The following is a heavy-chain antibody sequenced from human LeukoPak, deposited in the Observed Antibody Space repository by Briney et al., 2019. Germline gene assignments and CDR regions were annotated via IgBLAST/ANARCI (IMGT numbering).Heavy chain of an antibody. CDR1: GFSLSTSGMC. V-gene: IGHV2-70*11. D-gene: IGHD6-13*01. CDR3: ARIRIAAAGLDY. CDR2: IDWDDDK. Sequence: ESGPTLVNPTQTLTLTCTFSGFSLSTSGMCVSWIRQPPGKALEWLARIDWDDDKYYSTSLKTRLTISQDTSKNQVVLTMTNMDPVDTATYYCARIRIAAAGLDYWGQGTLVTVSS. J-gene: IGHJ4*02.